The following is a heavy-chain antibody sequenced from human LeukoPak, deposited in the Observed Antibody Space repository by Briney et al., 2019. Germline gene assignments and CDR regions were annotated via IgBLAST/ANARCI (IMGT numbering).Heavy chain of an antibody. CDR1: GGSFSIYY. CDR2: ISGSGGST. V-gene: IGHV3-23*01. J-gene: IGHJ4*02. Sequence: ETLSLTCAVFGGSFSIYYWSWIRQPPGKGLEWVSAISGSGGSTYYADSVKGRFTISRDNSKNTLYLQMNSLRAEDTAVYYCAKCSRASAAVAGTGIGYWGQGTLVTVSS. CDR3: AKCSRASAAVAGTGIGY. D-gene: IGHD6-19*01.